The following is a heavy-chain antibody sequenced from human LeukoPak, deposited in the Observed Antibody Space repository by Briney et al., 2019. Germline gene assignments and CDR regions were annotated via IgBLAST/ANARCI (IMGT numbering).Heavy chain of an antibody. CDR3: ARDSHYYDSSGYYSGY. CDR2: ISYDGSNK. CDR1: GFTFSSYA. Sequence: TGGSLRLSCAASGFTFSSYAMHWVPQAPGKGLEWVAVISYDGSNKYYADSVKGRFTISRDNSKNTLYLQMNSLRAEDTAVYYCARDSHYYDSSGYYSGYWGQGTLVTVSS. V-gene: IGHV3-30*04. D-gene: IGHD3-22*01. J-gene: IGHJ4*02.